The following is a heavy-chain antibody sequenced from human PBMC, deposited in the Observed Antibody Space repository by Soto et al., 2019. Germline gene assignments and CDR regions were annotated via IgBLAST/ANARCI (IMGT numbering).Heavy chain of an antibody. CDR3: ARDIVVVVGGGMDV. V-gene: IGHV3-30-3*01. D-gene: IGHD2-15*01. CDR2: ISYDGSNK. CDR1: GFTFSSYA. J-gene: IGHJ6*02. Sequence: QVQLVESGGGVVQPGRSLRLSCAASGFTFSSYAMHWVRQAPGKGLEWVAVISYDGSNKYYADSVKGRFTISRDNSKNTLYLQMNSLRAEDTAVYYCARDIVVVVGGGMDVWGQGTTVTVSS.